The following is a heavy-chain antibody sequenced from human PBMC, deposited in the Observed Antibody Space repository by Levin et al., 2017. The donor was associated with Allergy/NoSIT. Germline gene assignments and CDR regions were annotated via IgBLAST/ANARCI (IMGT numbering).Heavy chain of an antibody. CDR1: GFTFSTYW. V-gene: IGHV3-7*01. CDR3: ARDGLFVAAEIDY. Sequence: PGGSLRLSCAASGFTFSTYWMSWVRQAPGKGLEWVANIKQDGSEKYYVDSVKGRFTISRDNAKNSVHLQMNSLRAEDTAVYYCARDGLFVAAEIDYWGQGTLVTVSS. CDR2: IKQDGSEK. J-gene: IGHJ4*02. D-gene: IGHD3/OR15-3a*01.